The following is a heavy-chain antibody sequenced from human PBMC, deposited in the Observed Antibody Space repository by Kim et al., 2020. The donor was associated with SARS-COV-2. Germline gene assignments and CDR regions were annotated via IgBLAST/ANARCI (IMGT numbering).Heavy chain of an antibody. CDR1: GGSISSSNW. J-gene: IGHJ5*02. CDR3: ARDIVVVPAAIGWFDP. Sequence: SETLSLTCAVSGGSISSSNWWSWVRQPPGKGLEWIGEIYHSGSTNYNPSLKSRVTISVDKSKNQFSLKLSSVTAADTAVYYCARDIVVVPAAIGWFDPWGQGTLVTVSS. CDR2: IYHSGST. V-gene: IGHV4-4*02. D-gene: IGHD2-2*01.